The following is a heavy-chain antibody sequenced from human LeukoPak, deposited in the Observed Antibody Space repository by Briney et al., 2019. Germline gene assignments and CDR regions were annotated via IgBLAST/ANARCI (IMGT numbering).Heavy chain of an antibody. CDR3: ATYCSSTSCYAYYGMDV. Sequence: GASVKVSCTASGYTFTGYYMHWVRQAPGQGLEWMGWINPNSGGTNYAQKFQGRVTMTRDTSISTAYMELSRLRSDDTAVYYCATYCSSTSCYAYYGMDVWGQGTTVTVSS. D-gene: IGHD2-2*01. CDR1: GYTFTGYY. V-gene: IGHV1-2*02. CDR2: INPNSGGT. J-gene: IGHJ6*02.